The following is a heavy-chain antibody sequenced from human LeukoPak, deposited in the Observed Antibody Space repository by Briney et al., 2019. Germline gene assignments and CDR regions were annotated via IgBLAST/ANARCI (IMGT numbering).Heavy chain of an antibody. Sequence: SETLSLTCTVSGGSISSYYWSWIRQPAGKGLEWIGRIYTSGSTNYNPSLKSRVTMSVDTSKNHFSLKLSSVTAADTAVYYCAREGNIVVVTAISPYFDYWGQGTLVTVSS. CDR1: GGSISSYY. CDR2: IYTSGST. J-gene: IGHJ4*02. V-gene: IGHV4-4*07. D-gene: IGHD2-21*02. CDR3: AREGNIVVVTAISPYFDY.